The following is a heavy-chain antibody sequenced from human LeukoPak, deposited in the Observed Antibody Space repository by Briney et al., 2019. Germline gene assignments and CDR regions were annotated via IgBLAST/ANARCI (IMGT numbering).Heavy chain of an antibody. CDR1: GGSISSSSYY. V-gene: IGHV4-39*07. CDR3: AGDRLALNALNI. J-gene: IGHJ3*02. Sequence: PSETLSLTCTVSGGSISSSSYYWGWIRQPPGKGLEWIGSIYYSGSTYYNPSLKSRVTISVDTSKNQFSLKLITVTAADTAVYFCAGDRLALNALNIWGQGTMVSVSS. CDR2: IYYSGST. D-gene: IGHD4-11*01.